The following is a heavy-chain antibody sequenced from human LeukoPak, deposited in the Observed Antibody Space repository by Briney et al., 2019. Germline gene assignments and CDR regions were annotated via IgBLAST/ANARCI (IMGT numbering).Heavy chain of an antibody. D-gene: IGHD3-10*01. V-gene: IGHV3-30*04. J-gene: IGHJ4*02. CDR1: GFTFSSYA. Sequence: GGSLRLSRAASGFTFSSYAMHWVRQAPGKGLEWVAVISDDGSNKYYTDSVKGRFTISRDNSKNTQYLQMNSLRAEDTAVYYCAREMVRGVHYLDYWGQGTLVTVSS. CDR3: AREMVRGVHYLDY. CDR2: ISDDGSNK.